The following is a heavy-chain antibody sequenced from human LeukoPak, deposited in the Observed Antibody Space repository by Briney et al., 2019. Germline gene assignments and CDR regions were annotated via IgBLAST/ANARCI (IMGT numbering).Heavy chain of an antibody. CDR1: GFTFSTYW. J-gene: IGHJ3*02. D-gene: IGHD6-19*01. CDR3: ARDTYSSGWYMESDAFDI. CDR2: IKQDGSQQ. V-gene: IGHV3-7*01. Sequence: GGSLRLSCAASGFTFSTYWMSWVRQAPGKGLEWVANIKQDGSQQYYVDSVKGRFTISRDNTKNSLYLQMNSLRAEDTAVYYCARDTYSSGWYMESDAFDIWGQGTMVTVSS.